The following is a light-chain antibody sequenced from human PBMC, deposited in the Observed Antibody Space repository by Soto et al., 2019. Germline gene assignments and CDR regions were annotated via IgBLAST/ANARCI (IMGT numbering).Light chain of an antibody. Sequence: DIQSTQSPSSVSESVGDIVTITCRASQGISSWFAWYQQKPGKAPKLLIYAASSLQSGVPSRFSGSGSGTDFTLPISSLQPADFATYYCQQANSLPPATFGPGTKVDIK. V-gene: IGKV1D-12*01. CDR2: AAS. CDR3: QQANSLPPAT. CDR1: QGISSW. J-gene: IGKJ3*01.